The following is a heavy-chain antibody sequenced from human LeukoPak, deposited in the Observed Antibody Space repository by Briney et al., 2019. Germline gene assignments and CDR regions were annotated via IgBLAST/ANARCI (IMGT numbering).Heavy chain of an antibody. J-gene: IGHJ4*02. V-gene: IGHV3-30-3*01. CDR3: ARDRXXGXILEH. CDR1: GFTFXXXX. CDR2: ISYDGSKE. Sequence: RLSXAASGFTFXXXXXQWXXXXPXXGXEWVAIISYDGSKEYYAVSVKGRFTISRDNSKNTLYLQMDSLRGEDTAVYFCARDRXXGXILEHWGQXXXXTVSX.